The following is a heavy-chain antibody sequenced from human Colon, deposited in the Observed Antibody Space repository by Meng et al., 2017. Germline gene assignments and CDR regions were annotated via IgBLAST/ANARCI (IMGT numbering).Heavy chain of an antibody. D-gene: IGHD6-6*01. V-gene: IGHV1-8*01. CDR3: ARGLRIEARPEWFDP. Sequence: QAQLGRCGGDVKEPWGIVKVTCKAYGYTILSHDINWVRQATAQGLEWMGWKNPNSGNTGYAQKFQGRVTMTRNTSISTAYMELSSLTSEDTAVYYCARGLRIEARPEWFDPWGQGTLVTVSS. CDR2: KNPNSGNT. CDR1: GYTILSHD. J-gene: IGHJ5*02.